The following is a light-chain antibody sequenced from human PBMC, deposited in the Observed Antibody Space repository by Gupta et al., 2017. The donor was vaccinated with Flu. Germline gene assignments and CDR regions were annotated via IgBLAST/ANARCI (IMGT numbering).Light chain of an antibody. V-gene: IGKV3-15*01. J-gene: IGKJ5*01. Sequence: EIVLTQSPDTLFVSPGERAILSCRASQSVSGNVAWYQQKPGQAPRLLIYGAFTRATGIPARFSGSGSETEFTLTISNLQSEDFAVYYCQQYNKGPPITFGQGTRLE. CDR1: QSVSGN. CDR2: GAF. CDR3: QQYNKGPPIT.